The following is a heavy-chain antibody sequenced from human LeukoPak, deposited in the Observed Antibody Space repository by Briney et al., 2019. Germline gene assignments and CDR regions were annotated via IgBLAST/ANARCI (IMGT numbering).Heavy chain of an antibody. J-gene: IGHJ4*02. D-gene: IGHD4-23*01. CDR1: GYTFTGYY. CDR2: INPNSGGT. V-gene: IGHV1-2*02. Sequence: APVKVSCKASGYTFTGYYMYWVRQAPGQGLGWMGWINPNSGGTNYAQKFQGRVTMTRDTSISTAYMELSRLRSDDTAVYYCARGDYGGNSEFDYWGQGTLVTVSS. CDR3: ARGDYGGNSEFDY.